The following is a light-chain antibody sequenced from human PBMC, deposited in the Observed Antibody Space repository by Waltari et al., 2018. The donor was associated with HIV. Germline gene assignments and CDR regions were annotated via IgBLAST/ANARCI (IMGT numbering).Light chain of an antibody. CDR2: DVS. V-gene: IGLV2-14*03. J-gene: IGLJ1*01. Sequence: QSALTQPASVSGSPGQSITISCAGTGADIGAYNYVAWYQKLPNSVPKLIIYDVSSRPSGISDRFSASKSGTSASLAISGLQSEDEADYFCAAWDDSLNGYVFGTGTKVTVL. CDR3: AAWDDSLNGYV. CDR1: GADIGAYNY.